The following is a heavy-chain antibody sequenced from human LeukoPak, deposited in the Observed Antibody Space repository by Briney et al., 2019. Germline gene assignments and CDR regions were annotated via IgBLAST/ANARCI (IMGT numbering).Heavy chain of an antibody. J-gene: IGHJ6*02. CDR3: ARQYCSSTSCHYGMDV. Sequence: GGSLRLSCAASGFTFSSYGMHWVRQAPGRGLEWVAVIWYDGSNKYYADSVKGRFTISRDNSKNTLYLQMNSLRAEDTAVYYCARQYCSSTSCHYGMDVWGQGTTVTVSS. CDR2: IWYDGSNK. D-gene: IGHD2-2*01. CDR1: GFTFSSYG. V-gene: IGHV3-33*01.